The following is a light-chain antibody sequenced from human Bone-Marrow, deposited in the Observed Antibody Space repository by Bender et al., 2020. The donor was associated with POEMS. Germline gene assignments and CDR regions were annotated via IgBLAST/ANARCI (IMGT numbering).Light chain of an antibody. CDR2: DDS. J-gene: IGLJ1*01. CDR3: CSFASSSTYV. Sequence: SYVPTQPPSVSVAPGQTATIPCGGNDIGSKGVHWYQQKSGQAPVLVVYDDSDRPSGGSDRFSGSKSGNTASLTISGLQAEDEADYYCCSFASSSTYVFGTGTKVTVL. V-gene: IGLV3-21*02. CDR1: DIGSKG.